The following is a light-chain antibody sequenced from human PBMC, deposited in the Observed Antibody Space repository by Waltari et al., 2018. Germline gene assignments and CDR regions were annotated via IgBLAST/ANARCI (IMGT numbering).Light chain of an antibody. J-gene: IGLJ3*02. CDR3: ARWEDSLNGWV. Sequence: QSVVIQSPSASGTPGPRVTIPCSGSSSHLGGNDVYWYQQFPGTAPKLLNSTNNQPPSGVPDRFSGSKAGTSASLVSSGRQSEDEADYYCARWEDSLNGWVFGGGTKLTVL. CDR1: SSHLGGND. V-gene: IGLV1-44*01. CDR2: TNN.